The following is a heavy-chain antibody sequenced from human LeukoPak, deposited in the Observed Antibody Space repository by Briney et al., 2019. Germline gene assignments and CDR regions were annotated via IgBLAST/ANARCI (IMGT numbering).Heavy chain of an antibody. J-gene: IGHJ6*03. CDR3: ARGLYCSSTSCYDYYYYYMDV. CDR1: GFTFDDYG. V-gene: IGHV3-20*04. D-gene: IGHD2-2*01. Sequence: GGSLRLSCAASGFTFDDYGMSWVRQAPGKGLEWVSGINWNGGSTGYADSVKGRFTISRDNAKNSLYLQMNSLRAEDTALYYCARGLYCSSTSCYDYYYYYMDVWGEGTTVTVSS. CDR2: INWNGGST.